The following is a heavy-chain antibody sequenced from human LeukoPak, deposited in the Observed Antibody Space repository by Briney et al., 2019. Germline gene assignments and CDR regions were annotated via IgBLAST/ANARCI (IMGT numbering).Heavy chain of an antibody. V-gene: IGHV3-74*01. J-gene: IGHJ6*02. CDR3: ARDSFDYQYYYGMDV. CDR2: ISSDGRST. CDR1: GFTFRNYW. Sequence: PGGSLRLSCAAPGFTFRNYWMHWVRQAQGKGLVWVSRISSDGRSTSYADSVKGRFTVSRDNAKNTLYLQMNSLGAEDTAVYYCARDSFDYQYYYGMDVWGQGTTVTVSS.